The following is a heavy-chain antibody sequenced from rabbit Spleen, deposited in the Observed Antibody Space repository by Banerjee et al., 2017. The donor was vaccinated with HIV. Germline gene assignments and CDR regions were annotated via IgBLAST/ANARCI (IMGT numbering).Heavy chain of an antibody. J-gene: IGHJ6*01. CDR1: GIDFSSAYD. D-gene: IGHD8-1*01. Sequence: QSLEESGGDLVKPGASLTLTCKASGIDFSSAYDMCWVRQAPGKGLELIACIYISSDFTYFASWAKGRFTISKTSSTTVTLQMTSLTAADTATYFCARDSGSSFSSYGMDLWGPGTLVTVS. CDR3: ARDSGSSFSSYGMDL. CDR2: IYISSDFT. V-gene: IGHV1S40*01.